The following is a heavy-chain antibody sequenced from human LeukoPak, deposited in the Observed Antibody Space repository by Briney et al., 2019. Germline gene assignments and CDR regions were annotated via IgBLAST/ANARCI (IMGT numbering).Heavy chain of an antibody. CDR2: IIPILGIA. V-gene: IGHV1-69*04. J-gene: IGHJ3*02. CDR3: ARGVPYCGGDCYSSPPDAFDI. D-gene: IGHD2-21*02. Sequence: ASVKVSCKASGGTFSSYAISWVRQAPGQGLEWMGRIIPILGIANYAQKFQGRVTITADKSTSTAYMELSSLRSEDTAVYYCARGVPYCGGDCYSSPPDAFDIWGQGTMVTVSS. CDR1: GGTFSSYA.